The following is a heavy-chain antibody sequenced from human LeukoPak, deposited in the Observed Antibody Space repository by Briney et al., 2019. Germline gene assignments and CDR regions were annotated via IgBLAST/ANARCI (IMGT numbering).Heavy chain of an antibody. V-gene: IGHV3-30*18. J-gene: IGHJ5*02. D-gene: IGHD6-19*01. CDR1: GFTFSSYG. CDR2: ISYDGNSK. Sequence: GRSLRLSCAASGFTFSSYGMHWVRQAPGKGLEWVAMISYDGNSKQYADLVKGRFTISRDNSKNTLYLQMNSLRTEDTAVYHCAKDLYGSGWYNYFDPWGQGALVTVSS. CDR3: AKDLYGSGWYNYFDP.